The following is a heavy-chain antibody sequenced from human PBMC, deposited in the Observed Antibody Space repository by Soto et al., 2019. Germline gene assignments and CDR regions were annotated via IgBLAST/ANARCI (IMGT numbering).Heavy chain of an antibody. CDR3: TRLQHWKTYYYYGMDV. Sequence: PGESLKISCKGSGYSFTSYWIGWVCQMPGKGLEWMGIIYPGDSDTRYSPSFQGQVTISADKSISTAYLQWSSLKASDTAMYYCTRLQHWKTYYYYGMDVWGQGTTVTVSS. J-gene: IGHJ6*02. CDR2: IYPGDSDT. D-gene: IGHD1-1*01. CDR1: GYSFTSYW. V-gene: IGHV5-51*01.